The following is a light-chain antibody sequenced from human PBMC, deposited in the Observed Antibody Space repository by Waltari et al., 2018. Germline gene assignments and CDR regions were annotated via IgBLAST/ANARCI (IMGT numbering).Light chain of an antibody. Sequence: QSALTQPRSVSGSPGQSVTISCPGTSSAVGYSNYFSWYQQRPGKAPRLILYDVTKRPSGVPDRFSGSKSGNTASLTISGLQAEDEADFYCCSYAGSYILVFGGGTKLTVL. CDR1: SSAVGYSNY. CDR2: DVT. J-gene: IGLJ2*01. CDR3: CSYAGSYILV. V-gene: IGLV2-11*01.